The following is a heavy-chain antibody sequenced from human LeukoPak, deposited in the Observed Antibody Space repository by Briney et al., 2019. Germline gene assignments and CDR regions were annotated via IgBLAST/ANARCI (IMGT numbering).Heavy chain of an antibody. CDR3: ARGAISVGVPAAIDY. V-gene: IGHV1-18*04. Sequence: ASVKVSCKASGYTFSSYGMRWVRQAPGKGLEWMGWISAYSGNTNYAQKLQGRVTMTTDTSTSTAYMEVRSLRSDDTAVYYCARGAISVGVPAAIDYWGQGTLVTVSS. D-gene: IGHD2-2*01. J-gene: IGHJ4*02. CDR1: GYTFSSYG. CDR2: ISAYSGNT.